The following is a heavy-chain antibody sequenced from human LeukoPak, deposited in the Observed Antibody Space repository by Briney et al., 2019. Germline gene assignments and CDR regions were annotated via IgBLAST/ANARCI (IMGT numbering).Heavy chain of an antibody. Sequence: GGSLRLSCAASGFTFSSYAMHWVRQAPGKGLEWVAVISYDGSNKYYADSVRGRFTISRDNSKNTLYLQLNSLRVEDTAVYYCAKNRGAGSHYYYHMNVWGKGTTVTVSS. CDR2: ISYDGSNK. J-gene: IGHJ6*03. CDR1: GFTFSSYA. CDR3: AKNRGAGSHYYYHMNV. V-gene: IGHV3-30-3*02. D-gene: IGHD1-26*01.